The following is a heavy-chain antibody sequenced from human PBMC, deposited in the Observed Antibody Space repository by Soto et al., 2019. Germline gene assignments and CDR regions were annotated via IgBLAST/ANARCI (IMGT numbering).Heavy chain of an antibody. CDR3: ARPLYGSGSYWIYYYYGMDV. CDR2: INAGNGNT. D-gene: IGHD3-10*01. J-gene: IGHJ6*02. V-gene: IGHV1-3*01. Sequence: ASVKVSCKSSGYPFTSYAMHWVRQAPGQRLEWMGWINAGNGNTKYSQKFQGRVTITRNTSISTAYMELSSLRSEDTAVYYCARPLYGSGSYWIYYYYGMDVWGQGTTVTVSS. CDR1: GYPFTSYA.